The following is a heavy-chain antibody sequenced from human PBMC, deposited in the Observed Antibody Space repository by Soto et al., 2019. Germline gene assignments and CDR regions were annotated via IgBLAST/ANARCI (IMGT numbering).Heavy chain of an antibody. V-gene: IGHV1-18*01. CDR1: GYTFTTHG. CDR2: VSGDNGHT. J-gene: IGHJ5*02. D-gene: IGHD2-15*01. CDR3: ARDLGYCRSGTCYREWFDP. Sequence: QVQLVQSGAEVKKPGASVKVSCKASGYTFTTHGISWMRQAPGQGLEWMGWVSGDNGHTNYAQSLQGRVTMTTDTSTNTAYMELRSLRSADTAVYYCARDLGYCRSGTCYREWFDPWGQGTLVSVSS.